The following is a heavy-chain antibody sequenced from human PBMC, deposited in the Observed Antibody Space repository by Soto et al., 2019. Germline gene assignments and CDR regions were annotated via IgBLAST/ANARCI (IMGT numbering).Heavy chain of an antibody. Sequence: ASVKVSCKASGYTFTNYAMHWVRQAPGQRLEWMGWINAGNGNTKYSQKFQGRVTITRDTSASTAYMELSSLRSEDTAVYYCAGTQRVYYYYGMDVWGQGTTVTVSS. CDR1: GYTFTNYA. D-gene: IGHD1-1*01. CDR3: AGTQRVYYYYGMDV. J-gene: IGHJ6*02. V-gene: IGHV1-3*01. CDR2: INAGNGNT.